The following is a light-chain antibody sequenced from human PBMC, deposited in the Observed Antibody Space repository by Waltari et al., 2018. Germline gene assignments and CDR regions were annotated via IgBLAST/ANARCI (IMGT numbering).Light chain of an antibody. J-gene: IGLJ3*02. CDR3: CSYAGRSTWV. CDR1: STDVCVYHY. Sequence: QSALTHTASVSGSPGQSTTIHCTRSSTDVCVYHYVSWYQQIPGKAPKVIIYDVTKRPSGVSNRFSGSKSGNSGSLSISGLQAEDEAHYYCCSYAGRSTWVFGGGTKVTVL. V-gene: IGLV2-14*03. CDR2: DVT.